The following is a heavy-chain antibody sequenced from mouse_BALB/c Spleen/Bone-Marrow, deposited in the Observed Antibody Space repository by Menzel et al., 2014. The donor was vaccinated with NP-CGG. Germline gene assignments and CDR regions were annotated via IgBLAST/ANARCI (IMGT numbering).Heavy chain of an antibody. J-gene: IGHJ3*01. D-gene: IGHD1-1*01. CDR1: GFNIKDTS. CDR3: ANYYYGSSLFAY. CDR2: IDPANGNT. Sequence: VQLQQPGAELVKPGASVKLSCTASGFNIKDTSMHWVKQRPEQGLEWIGRIDPANGNTKYDPKFQGKATITAYTSSNTAYLQLSSLTSEDTAVYYCANYYYGSSLFAYWGQGTLVTVSA. V-gene: IGHV14-3*02.